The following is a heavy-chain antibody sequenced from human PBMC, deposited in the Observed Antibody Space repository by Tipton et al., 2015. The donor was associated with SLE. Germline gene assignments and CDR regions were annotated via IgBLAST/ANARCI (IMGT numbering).Heavy chain of an antibody. CDR3: ASPRRDGYTHWYFDL. J-gene: IGHJ2*01. CDR2: IYYSWST. V-gene: IGHV4-39*07. Sequence: TLSLTCTVSGGSISSSSYYWGWIRQPPGKGLEWIGSIYYSWSTYYNPSLKSRVTISVDTSKNQFSLKLSSVTAADTAVYYCASPRRDGYTHWYFDLWGRGTLVTVSS. CDR1: GGSISSSSYY. D-gene: IGHD5-24*01.